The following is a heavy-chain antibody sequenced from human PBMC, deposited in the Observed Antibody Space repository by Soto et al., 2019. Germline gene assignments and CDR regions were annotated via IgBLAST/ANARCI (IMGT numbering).Heavy chain of an antibody. V-gene: IGHV5-51*01. D-gene: IGHD3-16*01. CDR1: GYSFTSYW. Sequence: GESLKISCKGSGYSFTSYWIGWVRQMPGKGLEWMGIIYPGDSDTRYSPSFQGQVTISADKSISTAYLQWSSLKASDTAMYYCARLKTMITFGGVPYYFDYWGQGTLVTVSS. J-gene: IGHJ4*02. CDR3: ARLKTMITFGGVPYYFDY. CDR2: IYPGDSDT.